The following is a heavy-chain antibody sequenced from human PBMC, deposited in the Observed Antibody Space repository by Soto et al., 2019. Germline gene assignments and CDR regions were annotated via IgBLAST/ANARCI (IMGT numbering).Heavy chain of an antibody. D-gene: IGHD3-9*01. CDR2: IYPGDSDT. Sequence: GESLKISCKGSGYSFTSYWIGWVRQMPGKGLEWMGIIYPGDSDTRYSPSFQGQVTISADKSISTAYLQWSSLKASDTAMYYCARGEGGRRYSDWLHTYYFDYWGQGTLVTVSS. CDR3: ARGEGGRRYSDWLHTYYFDY. V-gene: IGHV5-51*01. J-gene: IGHJ4*02. CDR1: GYSFTSYW.